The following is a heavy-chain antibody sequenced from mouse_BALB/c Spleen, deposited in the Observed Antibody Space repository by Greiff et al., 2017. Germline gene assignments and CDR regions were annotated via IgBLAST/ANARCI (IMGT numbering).Heavy chain of an antibody. Sequence: VQLKESGPELVKPGASVKMSCKASGYTFTSYVMHWVKQKPGQGLEWIGYINPYNDGTKYNEKFKGKATLTSDKSSSTAYMELSSLTSEDSAVYYCAREENYYGSGYFDVWGAGTTVTVSS. CDR1: GYTFTSYV. CDR3: AREENYYGSGYFDV. D-gene: IGHD1-1*01. J-gene: IGHJ1*01. CDR2: INPYNDGT. V-gene: IGHV1-14*01.